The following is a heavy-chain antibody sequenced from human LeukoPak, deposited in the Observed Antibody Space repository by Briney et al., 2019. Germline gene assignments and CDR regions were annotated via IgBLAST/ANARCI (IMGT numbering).Heavy chain of an antibody. CDR1: GFTFSNAW. V-gene: IGHV3-15*01. Sequence: GGSLRLSCATSGFTFSNAWMSWVRQAPGRGLEWAGRVKSKTYGGTTDYAAPVKGRFAISRDDSENTLYVQMNSLKTEDTAVYYCTTVYPVHDYLDYWGQGTLVTVSS. CDR2: VKSKTYGGTT. J-gene: IGHJ4*02. CDR3: TTVYPVHDYLDY. D-gene: IGHD2-2*01.